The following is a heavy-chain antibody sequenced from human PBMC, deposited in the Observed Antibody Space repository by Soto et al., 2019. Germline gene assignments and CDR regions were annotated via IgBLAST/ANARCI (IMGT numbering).Heavy chain of an antibody. CDR3: ARRRGLGENST. Sequence: QITLKESGPTLVKPTQTLTLTCTFSGFSLSTSGVGVGWIRQPPGKALEWLALIYWDDDKRYSPSLKSRLTLTKDTSNNLVVLTISNMDPMDPATYYCARRRGLGENSTWGQGTLVTVSS. CDR1: GFSLSTSGVG. CDR2: IYWDDDK. J-gene: IGHJ5*02. V-gene: IGHV2-5*02. D-gene: IGHD3-16*01.